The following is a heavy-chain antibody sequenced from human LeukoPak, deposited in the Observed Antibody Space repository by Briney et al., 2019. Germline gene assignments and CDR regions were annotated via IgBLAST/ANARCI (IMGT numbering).Heavy chain of an antibody. CDR1: GFTVSSNY. J-gene: IGHJ4*02. D-gene: IGHD2-21*01. V-gene: IGHV3-53*01. Sequence: GGSLRLSCAASGFTVSSNYMSWVRQAPGKGLEWVSVIYSDGNTYYADSVKGRFTIYRDNSKNTLYLQMNRLRAEDTAIYYCASRAVPDFYYFDYWGQGTLVTVSS. CDR3: ASRAVPDFYYFDY. CDR2: IYSDGNT.